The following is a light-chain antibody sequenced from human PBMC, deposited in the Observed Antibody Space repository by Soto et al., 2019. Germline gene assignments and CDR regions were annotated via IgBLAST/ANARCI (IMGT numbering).Light chain of an antibody. CDR2: PAS. V-gene: IGKV1-9*01. CDR1: QGIRSY. J-gene: IGKJ2*01. Sequence: DIQLTQSPSFLSASVGDRVTITCRARQGIRSYLAWYQQKTGKARKLLSYPASTLQSGDPSRFRGSGSGTEFPLTISSLQPEDVATYYCQQLNSYPPMYTFGQGTKLEIK. CDR3: QQLNSYPPMYT.